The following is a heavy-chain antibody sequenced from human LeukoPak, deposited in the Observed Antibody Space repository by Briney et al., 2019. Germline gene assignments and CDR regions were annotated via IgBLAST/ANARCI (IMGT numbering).Heavy chain of an antibody. J-gene: IGHJ4*02. CDR2: MSSSSGLI. CDR1: GFTFSRYS. V-gene: IGHV3-21*01. CDR3: AREFDGSASGAGH. Sequence: GGSLRLPCAASGFTFSRYSMNWVRQAPGKGLEWVSSMSSSSGLIYYADSVKGRFTVSRDNAKRSLYLKMNSLSADDTAVYYCAREFDGSASGAGHWGQGTLVTVSS. D-gene: IGHD1-26*01.